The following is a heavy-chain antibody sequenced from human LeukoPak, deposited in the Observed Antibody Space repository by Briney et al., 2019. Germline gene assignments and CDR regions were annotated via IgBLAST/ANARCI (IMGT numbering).Heavy chain of an antibody. V-gene: IGHV5-51*01. J-gene: IGHJ5*02. D-gene: IGHD5-18*01. CDR1: VYSFTSYW. Sequence: GESLKISFKGSVYSFTSYWIGWARQMPGKGLEWRVIIYPGDSDTRYRPSFQGQATISADKSISTAYLQWSSLKASDTAMYYCARHGGYSYGQNWFDPWGQGTLVTVSS. CDR2: IYPGDSDT. CDR3: ARHGGYSYGQNWFDP.